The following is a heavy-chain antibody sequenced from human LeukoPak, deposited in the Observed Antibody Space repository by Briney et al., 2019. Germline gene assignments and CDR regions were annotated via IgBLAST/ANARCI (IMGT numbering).Heavy chain of an antibody. Sequence: GGSLRLSCAASGFTFSSYGMHWVRQAPGKGLEWVAVISYDGSNKYYADSVKGRFTISRDNSKNTLYLQMNSPRAEDTAVYYCAKDSPGGGMEMATNDVDYWGQGTLVTVSS. J-gene: IGHJ4*02. V-gene: IGHV3-30*18. CDR1: GFTFSSYG. CDR3: AKDSPGGGMEMATNDVDY. CDR2: ISYDGSNK. D-gene: IGHD5-24*01.